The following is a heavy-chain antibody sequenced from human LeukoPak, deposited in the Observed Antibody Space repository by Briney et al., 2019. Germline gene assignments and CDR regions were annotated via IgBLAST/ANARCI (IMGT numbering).Heavy chain of an antibody. CDR2: VYHSGST. V-gene: IGHV4-4*02. CDR3: ARDSDLTGYFSRFYYGLVV. Sequence: SETLSLTCAVSGHSITSNNWWSWVRQPPGKGLEWIGEVYHSGSTNYNPSLKSRVTITVDKSNNQFSLKLTSVTAADTAVYYCARDSDLTGYFSRFYYGLVVWGKGTTVTVSS. CDR1: GHSITSNNW. D-gene: IGHD3-9*01. J-gene: IGHJ6*04.